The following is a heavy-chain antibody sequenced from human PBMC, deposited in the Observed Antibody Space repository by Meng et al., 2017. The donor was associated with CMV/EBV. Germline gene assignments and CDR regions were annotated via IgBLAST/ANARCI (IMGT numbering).Heavy chain of an antibody. V-gene: IGHV4-34*01. CDR3: ARGPPRAFTTGTTLLDY. CDR1: GGYFSGYY. D-gene: IGHD1-1*01. Sequence: YGGYFSGYYWSWIRQPPGKGLEWIGEINHSGSTNYNPSLKSRVTISVDTSKNQFSLKLSSVTAADTAVYYCARGPPRAFTTGTTLLDYWGRGTLVTVSS. J-gene: IGHJ4*02. CDR2: INHSGST.